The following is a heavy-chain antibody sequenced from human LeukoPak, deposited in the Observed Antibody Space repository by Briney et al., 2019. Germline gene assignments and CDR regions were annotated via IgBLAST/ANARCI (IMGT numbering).Heavy chain of an antibody. Sequence: GGSLRLSCAASGFTLSSNYMSWVRQAPAKGLEWVSVIYSGGSTYYADSVEGRFTISRDNSKNTLYLQMNSLRAEDTAVYYCARCDPRYSYGYIDSWGQGTLVTVSS. D-gene: IGHD5-18*01. J-gene: IGHJ5*01. V-gene: IGHV3-66*01. CDR2: IYSGGST. CDR3: ARCDPRYSYGYIDS. CDR1: GFTLSSNY.